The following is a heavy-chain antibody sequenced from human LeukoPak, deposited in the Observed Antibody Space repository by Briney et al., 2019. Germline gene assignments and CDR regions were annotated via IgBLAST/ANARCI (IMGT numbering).Heavy chain of an antibody. CDR3: ARDLDSGSLDY. CDR1: GYTLTELS. CDR2: IIPIFGTA. D-gene: IGHD1-26*01. V-gene: IGHV1-69*06. Sequence: ASVKVSCKVSGYTLTELSMHWVRQAPGQGLEWMGGIIPIFGTANYAQKFQGRVTITADKSTSTAYMELSSLRSEDTAVYYCARDLDSGSLDYWGQGTLVTVSS. J-gene: IGHJ4*02.